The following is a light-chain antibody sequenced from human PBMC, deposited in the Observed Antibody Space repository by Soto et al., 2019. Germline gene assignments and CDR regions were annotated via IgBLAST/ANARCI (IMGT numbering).Light chain of an antibody. J-gene: IGKJ5*01. CDR3: QQYNIWPPIT. CDR2: GAS. Sequence: EIVMTQSPATLSVSPGESAILSCRARQSISSNLAWYQQKPGQAPRRLIYGASTRATGIPARFSGSGSGTEFTLTISSVQSEDFAVYYCQQYNIWPPITFGQGTRLEI. V-gene: IGKV3D-15*01. CDR1: QSISSN.